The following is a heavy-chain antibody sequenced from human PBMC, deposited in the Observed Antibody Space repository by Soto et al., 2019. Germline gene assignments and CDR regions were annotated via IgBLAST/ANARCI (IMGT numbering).Heavy chain of an antibody. CDR2: INHSGST. Sequence: SESLSLTCAVYVGSFSGYYWNWIRQPPRKGLEWIGEINHSGSTNYNPSLKSRVTISVDTSKNQFSLKLSSVTAADTAVYYCARGGRGYYKVYYYGMDVWGQGTTVT. CDR1: VGSFSGYY. J-gene: IGHJ6*02. CDR3: ARGGRGYYKVYYYGMDV. D-gene: IGHD1-26*01. V-gene: IGHV4-34*01.